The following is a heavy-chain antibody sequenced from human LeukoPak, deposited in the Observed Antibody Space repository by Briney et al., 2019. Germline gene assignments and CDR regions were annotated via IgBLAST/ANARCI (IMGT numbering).Heavy chain of an antibody. D-gene: IGHD3-3*01. J-gene: IGHJ6*03. CDR1: GGSISSYY. CDR2: IYTSGST. CDR3: ARDYDFWSGPGGRYYYYYYYMDV. Sequence: SETLSLTCTVSGGSISSYYWSWIRQPAGKGLEWIGRIYTSGSTNYNPSLKSRVTMSVDTSKNQFSLKLSFVTAADTAVYYCARDYDFWSGPGGRYYYYYYYMDVWGKGTTVTVSS. V-gene: IGHV4-4*07.